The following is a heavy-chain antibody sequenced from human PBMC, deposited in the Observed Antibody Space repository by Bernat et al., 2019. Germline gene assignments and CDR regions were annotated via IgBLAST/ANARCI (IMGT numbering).Heavy chain of an antibody. CDR2: IWYDGSNK. CDR1: GFTFSSYG. D-gene: IGHD2-15*01. Sequence: QVQLVESGGGVVQPGRSLRLSCAASGFTFSSYGMHWVRQAPGKGLEWVAVIWYDGSNKYYADSEKGRFSIFRDNSKTTLYLRMNSLRAEDTAVYYCARDGPRYCSGGSCYPYYWGQGTLVTVSS. V-gene: IGHV3-33*01. CDR3: ARDGPRYCSGGSCYPYY. J-gene: IGHJ4*02.